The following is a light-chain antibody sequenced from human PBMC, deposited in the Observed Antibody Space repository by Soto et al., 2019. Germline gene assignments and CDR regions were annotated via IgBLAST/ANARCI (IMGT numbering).Light chain of an antibody. J-gene: IGKJ1*01. V-gene: IGKV1-5*01. CDR3: QQYNSYPT. Sequence: DIQMTQSPSTLSASVRDRVTITYRASQSISSWLAWYQQKPGKAPKLLIYDASSLESGVPSRFSGSGSGTEFTLTISSLQPDDFAPYYCQQYNSYPTFGQGTKVDIK. CDR1: QSISSW. CDR2: DAS.